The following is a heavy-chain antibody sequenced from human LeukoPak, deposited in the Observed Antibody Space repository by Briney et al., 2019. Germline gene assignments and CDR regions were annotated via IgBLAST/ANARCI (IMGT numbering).Heavy chain of an antibody. CDR3: ARLKDSSGYYPNYFDY. V-gene: IGHV4-38-2*01. CDR2: IYHSGNT. D-gene: IGHD3-22*01. CDR1: GYSISSGYY. J-gene: IGHJ4*02. Sequence: PSETLSLTCAVSGYSISSGYYWGWLRPPPGKGLEWIGSIYHSGNTYYNQSLKSRVTISLGTSKNQFSLKLSSVTAADTAVYYCARLKDSSGYYPNYFDYWGQGTLVTVSS.